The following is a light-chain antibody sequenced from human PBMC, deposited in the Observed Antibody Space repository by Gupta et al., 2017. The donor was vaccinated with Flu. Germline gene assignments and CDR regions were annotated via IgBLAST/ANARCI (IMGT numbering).Light chain of an antibody. J-gene: IGLJ3*02. V-gene: IGLV2-14*01. CDR1: ISDIGSYNY. CDR2: EVS. CDR3: SSYTTSSTWV. Sequence: SITTSSTGTISDIGSYNYISWYQQHPGKAPKSISYEVSQRPSGVSTRFSASKSGNTASLTIYGLQAEDEAEYYCSSYTTSSTWVFGGGTKLTVL.